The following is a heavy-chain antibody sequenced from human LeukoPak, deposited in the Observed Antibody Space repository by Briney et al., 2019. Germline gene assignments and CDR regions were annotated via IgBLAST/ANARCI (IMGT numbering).Heavy chain of an antibody. CDR1: GFTFSSSA. J-gene: IGHJ5*02. V-gene: IGHV3-23*01. CDR2: ISGSGDST. CDR3: AKSGSSRFDP. D-gene: IGHD6-6*01. Sequence: GGSLRLSCAASGFTFSSSAMSWVRQAPGKGLEWVSAISGSGDSTYAVSVKGRFTISRDYSKNALYLQMNSLRAEDTAIYYCAKSGSSRFDPWGQGTLVTVS.